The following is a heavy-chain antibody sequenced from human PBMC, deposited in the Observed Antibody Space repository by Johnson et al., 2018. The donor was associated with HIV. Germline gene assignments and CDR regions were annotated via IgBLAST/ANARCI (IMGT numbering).Heavy chain of an antibody. J-gene: IGHJ3*02. V-gene: IGHV3-30*02. D-gene: IGHD3-3*01. Sequence: QVQLVESGGGVVQPGGSLRLSCAASGFTFSSYGMHWVRQAPGKGLEWVTFIRYDGSNKYYVDSVKGRFTISRDNSKNTLYLQMNSLRAEDTAVYYCAKEYYNFWSGPDAFDIWGQGIMVTVSS. CDR1: GFTFSSYG. CDR2: IRYDGSNK. CDR3: AKEYYNFWSGPDAFDI.